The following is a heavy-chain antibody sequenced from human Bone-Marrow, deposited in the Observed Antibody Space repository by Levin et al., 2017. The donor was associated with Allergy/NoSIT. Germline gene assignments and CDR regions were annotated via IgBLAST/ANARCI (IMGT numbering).Heavy chain of an antibody. J-gene: IGHJ4*02. CDR3: AKGTTTGTTRSDS. CDR1: GFTFSSYA. CDR2: IVSSGNT. V-gene: IGHV3-23*01. Sequence: GGSLRLSCAASGFTFSSYAMSWVRQAPGKGLEWISSIVSSGNTYYADSVKGRFTISRDNAKNTLYLQMNSLRAEDTAEYYCAKGTTTGTTRSDSWGQGTLVTVSS. D-gene: IGHD1-1*01.